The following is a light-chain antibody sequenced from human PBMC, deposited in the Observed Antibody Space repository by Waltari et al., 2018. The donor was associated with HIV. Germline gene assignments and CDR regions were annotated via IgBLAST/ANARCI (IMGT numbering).Light chain of an antibody. CDR2: GDY. V-gene: IGLV1-40*01. J-gene: IGLJ1*01. CDR3: QSYDTSLGGFYV. CDR1: SSNIGAGYD. Sequence: QSVLTHPPSVSGAPGQRVTIPCTGSSSNIGAGYDVHCYQKLPGTAPKLLIYGDYNRPSGVPDRFTGSKSGTSASLAITGLQPEDEADYYCQSYDTSLGGFYVFGTGTKVTVL.